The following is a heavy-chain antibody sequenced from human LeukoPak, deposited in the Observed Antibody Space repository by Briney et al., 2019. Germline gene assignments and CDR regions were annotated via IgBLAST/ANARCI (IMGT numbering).Heavy chain of an antibody. CDR1: GFTFSSYA. D-gene: IGHD3-22*01. CDR2: ISYDGSNK. Sequence: PGGSLRLSCAASGFTFSSYAMHWVRQAPGKGLEWVAVISYDGSNKYYADSVKGRFTISRDNSKNTLYLQMNSLRAEDTAVYYCARDHDSSGYSLWFDPWGQGTLVTVSS. J-gene: IGHJ5*02. V-gene: IGHV3-30-3*01. CDR3: ARDHDSSGYSLWFDP.